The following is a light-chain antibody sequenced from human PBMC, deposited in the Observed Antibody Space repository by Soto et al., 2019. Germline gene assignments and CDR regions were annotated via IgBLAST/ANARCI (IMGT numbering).Light chain of an antibody. Sequence: EIVLTQSPGTLSLSPGERATLSFRASQSVSSNLIWYQQKPGQAPRLLLFDASNRATGIPARFSGSGSGTDFTLTITSLEPEDFAVYYCQQRINWPWTFGQGTKVDIK. J-gene: IGKJ1*01. CDR3: QQRINWPWT. V-gene: IGKV3-11*01. CDR1: QSVSSN. CDR2: DAS.